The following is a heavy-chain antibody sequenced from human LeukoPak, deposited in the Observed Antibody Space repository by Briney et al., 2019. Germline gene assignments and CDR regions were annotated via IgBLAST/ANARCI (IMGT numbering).Heavy chain of an antibody. D-gene: IGHD3-22*01. Sequence: SETLSLTCTVSGGSISSGGYYWSWIRQPPGKGLEWIGYIYYSGSTNYNPSLKSRVTISVDTSKNQFSLKLSSVTAADTAVYYCARVHYYDSSGYYDPSYFDYWGQGTLVTVSS. J-gene: IGHJ4*02. CDR1: GGSISSGGYY. CDR3: ARVHYYDSSGYYDPSYFDY. V-gene: IGHV4-61*08. CDR2: IYYSGST.